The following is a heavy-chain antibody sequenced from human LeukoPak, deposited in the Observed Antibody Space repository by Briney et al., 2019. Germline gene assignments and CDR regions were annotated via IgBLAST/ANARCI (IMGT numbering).Heavy chain of an antibody. Sequence: SETLSLTCTVSGGSISSYYWSWIRQPAGKGLEWIGRIYTSGSTNYNPSLKSRVTMSVDTSKNQFSLKLSSVTAADTAVYYCVRDAYYYGSGSYYPFDYWGQGTLVTVSS. D-gene: IGHD3-10*01. CDR2: IYTSGST. J-gene: IGHJ4*02. V-gene: IGHV4-4*07. CDR3: VRDAYYYGSGSYYPFDY. CDR1: GGSISSYY.